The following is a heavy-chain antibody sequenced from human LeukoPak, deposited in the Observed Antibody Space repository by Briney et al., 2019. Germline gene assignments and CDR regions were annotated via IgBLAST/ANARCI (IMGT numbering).Heavy chain of an antibody. CDR2: INSDGSGT. Sequence: PGGSLRLSCAASGFTFSSYWMDWVRQAPGKGLVWVSRINSDGSGTSYADSVKGRFTISRDNSKNTLYLQMNSLRAEDTAVYYCAKKRYGYNEVGTFDYWGQGTLVTVSS. J-gene: IGHJ4*02. CDR3: AKKRYGYNEVGTFDY. CDR1: GFTFSSYW. V-gene: IGHV3-74*01. D-gene: IGHD5-24*01.